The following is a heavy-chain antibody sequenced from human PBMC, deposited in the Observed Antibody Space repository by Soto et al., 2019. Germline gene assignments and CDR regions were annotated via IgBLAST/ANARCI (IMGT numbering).Heavy chain of an antibody. J-gene: IGHJ4*02. V-gene: IGHV1-46*01. CDR1: GYTFTNFY. CDR2: INPSDGST. Sequence: ASVKVSCKASGYTFTNFYIHWVRQAPGQGLEWMGIINPSDGSTSYAQKFQGRVTMTSDTPTSTVYMELSGLRSEDTAVYYCARDRRYCSGPNCYTFLGPDYWGQGTLAPAPQ. CDR3: ARDRRYCSGPNCYTFLGPDY. D-gene: IGHD2-2*02.